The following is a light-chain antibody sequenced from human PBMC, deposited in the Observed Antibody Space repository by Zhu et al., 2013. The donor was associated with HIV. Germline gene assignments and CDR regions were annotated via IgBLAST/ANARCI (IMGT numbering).Light chain of an antibody. V-gene: IGKV3-20*01. J-gene: IGKJ2*01. Sequence: DIVLTQSPGTLSLSPGDTATLSCRASQSVITSYLAWYQQKPGQAPRLLIYGASSRATGIPDRFSGSGSGTDFILTIIRLEPEDFAVYYCQQYGSSPYTFGQGTNLEIK. CDR3: QQYGSSPYT. CDR1: QSVITSY. CDR2: GAS.